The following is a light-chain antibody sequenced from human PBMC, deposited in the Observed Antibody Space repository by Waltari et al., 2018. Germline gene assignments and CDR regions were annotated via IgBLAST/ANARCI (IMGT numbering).Light chain of an antibody. CDR1: SSYIGSYDL. CDR3: CSYAGSGSWV. V-gene: IGLV2-23*02. J-gene: IGLJ3*02. CDR2: EVS. Sequence: QSALTQPASVSGSPGQSITISCSGTSSYIGSYDLVSWYQQHPGKAPKFMISEVSERPSGVSNRFSGSKSGNTASLTISGLQAEDEADYYCCSYAGSGSWVFGGGTKLTVL.